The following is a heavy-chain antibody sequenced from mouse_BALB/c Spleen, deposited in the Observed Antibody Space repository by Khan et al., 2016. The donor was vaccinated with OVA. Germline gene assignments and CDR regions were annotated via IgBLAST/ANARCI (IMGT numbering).Heavy chain of an antibody. CDR3: AMRDYFDY. V-gene: IGHV1S137*01. CDR2: ISTDSVNT. J-gene: IGHJ2*01. Sequence: QVQLKQSGPELVRPGVSVKISCTGSGYTFTDYSMHWVKQSPAKSLEWIGVISTDSVNTNYNQKFKGKATLTVDKSSSTAYMELARMTSEDSAIYYCAMRDYFDYWGQGTTLTVSS. CDR1: GYTFTDYS.